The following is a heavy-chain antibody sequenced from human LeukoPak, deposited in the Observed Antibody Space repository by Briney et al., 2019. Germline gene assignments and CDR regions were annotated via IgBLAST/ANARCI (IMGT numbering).Heavy chain of an antibody. CDR1: GYTFTSYY. Sequence: GASVKVSCKASGYTFTSYYMHWVRQAPGQGLEWMGIINPSGGSTSYAQKFQGRVTMTRDTSTGTVYMELSSLRSEDTAVYYCARVSLRFGELLDFDYWGQGTLVTVSS. V-gene: IGHV1-46*01. CDR2: INPSGGST. D-gene: IGHD3-10*01. CDR3: ARVSLRFGELLDFDY. J-gene: IGHJ4*02.